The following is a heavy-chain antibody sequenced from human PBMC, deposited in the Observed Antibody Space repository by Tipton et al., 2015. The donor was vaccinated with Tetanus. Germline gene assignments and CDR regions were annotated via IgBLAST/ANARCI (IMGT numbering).Heavy chain of an antibody. J-gene: IGHJ4*02. CDR2: VHYTGKD. CDR3: ARGSRYYFDS. V-gene: IGHV4-59*13. Sequence: LRLSCNVSGGSITSYYWSWIRQRPGRGLEWVGYVHYTGKDNYSPSLRSRVTLSVDTSKNQFSLKVNSVTAADTAVYYCARGSRYYFDSWGQGTLATVSS. CDR1: GGSITSYY.